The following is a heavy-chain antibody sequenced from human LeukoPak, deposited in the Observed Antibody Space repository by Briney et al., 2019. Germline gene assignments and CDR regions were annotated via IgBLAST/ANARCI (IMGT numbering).Heavy chain of an antibody. Sequence: GGSLSLSCAASGFTFSSYAMSWVRQPPGKGLEWVSAISGSGGSTYYADSVKGRFTISRDNSKNTLYLQMNSLRAEDTAVYYCAKLSSFVYFQHWGQGTLVTVSS. CDR2: ISGSGGST. V-gene: IGHV3-23*01. CDR3: AKLSSFVYFQH. J-gene: IGHJ1*01. CDR1: GFTFSSYA. D-gene: IGHD6-13*01.